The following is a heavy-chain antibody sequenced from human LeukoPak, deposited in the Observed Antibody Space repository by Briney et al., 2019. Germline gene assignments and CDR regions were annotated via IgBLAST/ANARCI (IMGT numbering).Heavy chain of an antibody. CDR3: RYSSSWYPLEY. Sequence: PSETLSLTCAVYGGSFSGCYWSWIRQPPGKGLEWIGEINHSGSTNYNPSLKSRVTISVGTSKNQFSLKLSSVTAADTAVYYCRYSSSWYPLEYWGQGTLVTVSS. D-gene: IGHD6-13*01. CDR2: INHSGST. V-gene: IGHV4-34*01. J-gene: IGHJ4*02. CDR1: GGSFSGCY.